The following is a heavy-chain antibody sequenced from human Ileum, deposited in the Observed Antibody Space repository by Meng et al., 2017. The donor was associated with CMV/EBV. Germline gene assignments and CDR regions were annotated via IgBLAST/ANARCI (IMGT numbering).Heavy chain of an antibody. V-gene: IGHV3-23*01. J-gene: IGHJ4*02. CDR2: ISGTDDST. D-gene: IGHD1-14*01. CDR1: GFTFSNTL. Sequence: GGSLRLSCAASGFTFSNTLMVWVRQASGEGLEWVSCISGTDDSTYYAGSVKGRFTISRDNSRNTLYLQMNSLRVEDTAVYYCAKTGGGIDYWGQGTLVTVSS. CDR3: AKTGGGIDY.